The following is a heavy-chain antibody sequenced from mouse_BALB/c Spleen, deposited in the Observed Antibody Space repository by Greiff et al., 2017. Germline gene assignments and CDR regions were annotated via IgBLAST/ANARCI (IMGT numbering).Heavy chain of an antibody. CDR2: ISSGSSTI. V-gene: IGHV5-17*02. CDR3: ARHGKAMDY. J-gene: IGHJ4*01. CDR1: GFTFSSFG. Sequence: EVQVVESGGGLVQPGGSRKLSCAASGFTFSSFGMHWVRQAPEKGLEWVAYISSGSSTIYYADTVKGRFTISRDNPKNTLFLQMTSLRSEDTAMYYCARHGKAMDYWGQGTSVTVSS. D-gene: IGHD2-1*01.